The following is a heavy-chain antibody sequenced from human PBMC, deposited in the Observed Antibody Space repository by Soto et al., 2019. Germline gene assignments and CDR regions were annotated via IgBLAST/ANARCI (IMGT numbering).Heavy chain of an antibody. CDR3: VKYLLHWALQY. V-gene: IGHV4-59*01. CDR1: NTSISDDY. Sequence: SETLSLTCNVSNTSISDDYWAWIRQSPGKGLEWIGFSHYSGNSAYNPSLKTRVSMSVDTSKKQVSLKLTSVTAADTAVYYCVKYLLHWALQYWGQGTLVTVS. CDR2: SHYSGNS. J-gene: IGHJ1*01. D-gene: IGHD3-16*01.